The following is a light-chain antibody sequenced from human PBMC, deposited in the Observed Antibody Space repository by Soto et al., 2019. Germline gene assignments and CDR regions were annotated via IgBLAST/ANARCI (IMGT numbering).Light chain of an antibody. CDR3: QHYVTSSIT. V-gene: IGKV3-20*01. J-gene: IGKJ5*01. CDR2: GAS. CDR1: QSVSSTS. Sequence: EVVLTQSPGTLSLSPGERVTILCLASQSVSSTSLAWYQQKPGQTPRLLIYGASSRATGTPDRISGGGSGKHFTLTISRLEPEDFAVYYCQHYVTSSITFGQGTRLEIK.